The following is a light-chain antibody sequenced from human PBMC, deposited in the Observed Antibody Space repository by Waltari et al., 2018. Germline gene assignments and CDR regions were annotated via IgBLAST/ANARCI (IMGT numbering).Light chain of an antibody. Sequence: EIVMTQSPATLSLSPGERATLSCRAIPSVSSSLAWYEQRPGQAPRLLSYGASSRATGIPGRFRRSGSGTEFTLTLSRLEPEDDTIYYCQQKINFPLTFGGGTKGEIK. V-gene: IGKV3D-15*01. CDR3: QQKINFPLT. CDR2: GAS. J-gene: IGKJ4*01. CDR1: PSVSSS.